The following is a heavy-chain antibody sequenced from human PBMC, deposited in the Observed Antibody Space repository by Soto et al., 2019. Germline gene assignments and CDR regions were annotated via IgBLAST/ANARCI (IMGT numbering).Heavy chain of an antibody. CDR3: ARGPYGPETDY. Sequence: PGGSLRLSCAASGFTVSSNYMSWVRQAPGKGLEWVSVIYSGGSTYYADSVKGRFTISRDNSKNTLYLQMNSLRAEDTAVYYCARGPYGPETDYWGQGTLVTVSS. V-gene: IGHV3-53*01. CDR1: GFTVSSNY. J-gene: IGHJ4*02. CDR2: IYSGGST. D-gene: IGHD3-10*01.